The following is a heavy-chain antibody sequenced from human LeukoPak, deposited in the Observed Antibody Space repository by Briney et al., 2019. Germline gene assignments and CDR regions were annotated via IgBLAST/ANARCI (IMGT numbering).Heavy chain of an antibody. CDR3: ARDDGGWLQGDYSYYMDV. D-gene: IGHD5-24*01. J-gene: IGHJ6*03. CDR1: GYTFTGYY. Sequence: ASVKVSCKASGYTFTGYYMHWVRQAPGQGLEWMGWINPNSGGTNYAEKFQGRVTMTRDTSISTAYMELSRLRSDDRAVYYCARDDGGWLQGDYSYYMDVWGKGTTVTISS. V-gene: IGHV1-2*02. CDR2: INPNSGGT.